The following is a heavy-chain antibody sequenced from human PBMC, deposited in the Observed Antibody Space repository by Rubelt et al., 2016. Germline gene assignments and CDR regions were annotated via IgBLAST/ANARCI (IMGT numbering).Heavy chain of an antibody. Sequence: QVQLQQWGAGLLKPSETLSLTCAVYGGSFSGYYWSWIRQPPGKGLEWIGEINHSGSTNYNPSLKGRVTSSVDKSKNQFSLKLSSVTAADTAVYYCANYCSGGSCYYFDYWGQGTLVTVSS. CDR3: ANYCSGGSCYYFDY. J-gene: IGHJ4*02. D-gene: IGHD2-15*01. V-gene: IGHV4-34*01. CDR2: INHSGST. CDR1: GGSFSGYY.